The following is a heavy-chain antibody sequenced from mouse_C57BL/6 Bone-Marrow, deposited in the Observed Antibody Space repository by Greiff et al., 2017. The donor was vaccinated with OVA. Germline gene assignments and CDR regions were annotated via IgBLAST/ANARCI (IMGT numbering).Heavy chain of an antibody. CDR1: GYTFTSYW. Sequence: VQLQQPGAELVKPGASVKLSCKASGYTFTSYWMHWVKQRPGRGLEWLGRIDPNSGGTKYNEKFKSKATLTVDKPSSTAYMQLSSLTSEDSAVYYCARSRGSSYWWYFDVWGTGTTVTVSS. CDR3: ARSRGSSYWWYFDV. V-gene: IGHV1-72*01. J-gene: IGHJ1*03. D-gene: IGHD1-1*01. CDR2: IDPNSGGT.